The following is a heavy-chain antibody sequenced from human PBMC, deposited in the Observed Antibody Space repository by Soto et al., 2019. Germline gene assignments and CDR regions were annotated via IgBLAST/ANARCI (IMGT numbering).Heavy chain of an antibody. Sequence: QVQLVQSGAEVKKPGSSVKVSCKASGGTFSSYAISWVRQAPGQGLEWMGGIIPIFGTANYAQKFQGRVTITADESTSTAYMELSSLRSEDTAVYYCARDWRAARTPYYCYYGMDVWGQGTTVTVSS. CDR2: IIPIFGTA. V-gene: IGHV1-69*01. J-gene: IGHJ6*02. CDR1: GGTFSSYA. D-gene: IGHD6-6*01. CDR3: ARDWRAARTPYYCYYGMDV.